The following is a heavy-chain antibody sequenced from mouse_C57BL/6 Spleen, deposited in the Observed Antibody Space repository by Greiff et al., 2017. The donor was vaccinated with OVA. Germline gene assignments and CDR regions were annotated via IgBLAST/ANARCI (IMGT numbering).Heavy chain of an antibody. Sequence: QVQLQQSGAELVKPGASVKISCKASGYAFSSYWMNWVKQRPGKGLEWIGQIYPGDGDTNYNGKFKGKATLTADKSSSTAYMQLSSLTSEDSAVYFCARNGDYSNSDYWGQGTTLTVSS. CDR3: ARNGDYSNSDY. CDR2: IYPGDGDT. D-gene: IGHD2-5*01. CDR1: GYAFSSYW. J-gene: IGHJ2*01. V-gene: IGHV1-80*01.